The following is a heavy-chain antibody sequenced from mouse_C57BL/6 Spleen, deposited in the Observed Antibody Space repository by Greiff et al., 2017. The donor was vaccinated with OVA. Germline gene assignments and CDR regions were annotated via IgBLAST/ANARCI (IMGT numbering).Heavy chain of an antibody. CDR3: ARSTYFDV. J-gene: IGHJ1*03. CDR1: GYAFSSYW. CDR2: IYPGGGDT. Sequence: QVHVKQSGAELVKPGASVKISCKASGYAFSSYWMNWVKQRPGKGLEWIGQIYPGGGDTNYNGKFKGKATLNADKSSSTAYMQLSSLTSEDSAVYFCARSTYFDVWGTGTTVTVSS. D-gene: IGHD2-1*01. V-gene: IGHV1-80*01.